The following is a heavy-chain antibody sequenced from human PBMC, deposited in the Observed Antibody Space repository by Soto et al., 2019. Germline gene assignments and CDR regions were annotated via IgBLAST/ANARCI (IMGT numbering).Heavy chain of an antibody. CDR1: GFTFSSYS. D-gene: IGHD1-1*01. Sequence: EVQLVESGGGLVKPGGSLRLSCAASGFTFSSYSMNWVRQAPGKGLEWVSSISSSSSYIYYADSVKGRFTISRDNAKNSLYRQMNSLRAEDTAVYYCARVLGWNDRPYWGQGTLVTVSS. V-gene: IGHV3-21*01. CDR3: ARVLGWNDRPY. J-gene: IGHJ4*02. CDR2: ISSSSSYI.